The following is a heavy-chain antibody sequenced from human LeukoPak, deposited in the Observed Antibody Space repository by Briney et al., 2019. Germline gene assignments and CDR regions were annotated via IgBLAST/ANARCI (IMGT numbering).Heavy chain of an antibody. J-gene: IGHJ6*04. D-gene: IGHD3-10*02. CDR2: ISSSGSTI. Sequence: PGGSLRLSCAASGFTFSSYSMNWVRQAPGKGLEWVSYISSSGSTIYYADSVKGRFTISRDNAKNSLYLQMNGLRAEDMAVYYCAELGITMIGGVWGKGTTVTISS. CDR3: AELGITMIGGV. V-gene: IGHV3-48*04. CDR1: GFTFSSYS.